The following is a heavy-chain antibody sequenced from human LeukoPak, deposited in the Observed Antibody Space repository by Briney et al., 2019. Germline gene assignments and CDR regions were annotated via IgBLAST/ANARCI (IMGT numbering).Heavy chain of an antibody. V-gene: IGHV4-34*01. CDR1: GGSFSGYY. CDR3: ARELVAYSSKPL. CDR2: INHSGST. Sequence: PSETLSLTCAVYGGSFSGYYWSWIRQPPGKGLEWIGEINHSGSTNYNPSRKRRVPISVDTPKKQFSLELSSVTAADTAVYYCARELVAYSSKPLWGEGTLVTVSS. D-gene: IGHD2-15*01. J-gene: IGHJ4*02.